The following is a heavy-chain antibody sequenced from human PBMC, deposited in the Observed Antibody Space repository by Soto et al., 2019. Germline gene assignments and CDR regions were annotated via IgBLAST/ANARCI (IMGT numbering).Heavy chain of an antibody. D-gene: IGHD1-26*01. V-gene: IGHV4-59*01. CDR3: ARGRRYSGRCDAFDI. CDR2: IDYSGGA. Sequence: QVQLQESGPGLVKPSETLSLTCTVSGGSISVYYWNWIRQPPGKGLEWIGNIDYSGGANYNSSLKSRVTISVDTPKNQFSLKLSSVTAADTAVYYCARGRRYSGRCDAFDIWGQGTMITASS. CDR1: GGSISVYY. J-gene: IGHJ3*02.